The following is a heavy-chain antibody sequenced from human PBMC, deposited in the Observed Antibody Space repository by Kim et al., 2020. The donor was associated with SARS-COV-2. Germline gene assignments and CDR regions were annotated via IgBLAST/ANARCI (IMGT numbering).Heavy chain of an antibody. CDR2: INPNSGGT. J-gene: IGHJ4*02. V-gene: IGHV1-2*02. CDR3: ARAYPGGYDYGDYFDY. CDR1: GYTFTGYY. Sequence: ASVKVSCKASGYTFTGYYMHWVRQAPGQGLEWMGWINPNSGGTNYAQKFQGRVTMTRDTSISTAYMELSRLRSDDTAVYYCARAYPGGYDYGDYFDYWGQGTLVTVSS. D-gene: IGHD5-12*01.